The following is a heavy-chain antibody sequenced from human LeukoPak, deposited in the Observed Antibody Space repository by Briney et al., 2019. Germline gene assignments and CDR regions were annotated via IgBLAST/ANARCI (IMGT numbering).Heavy chain of an antibody. CDR2: ISYDGSNK. V-gene: IGHV3-30-3*01. Sequence: GRSLRLSCAASGFTFSSYAMHWVRQAPGKGLEWVAVISYDGSNKYYADSVKGRFTISRDNSKNTLYLQMNSLRAEDTAVYYCARDRSFSYWGQGTLVTVSS. CDR3: ARDRSFSY. J-gene: IGHJ4*02. CDR1: GFTFSSYA. D-gene: IGHD1-26*01.